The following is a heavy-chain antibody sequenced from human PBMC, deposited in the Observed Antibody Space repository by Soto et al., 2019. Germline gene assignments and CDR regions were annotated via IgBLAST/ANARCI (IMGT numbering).Heavy chain of an antibody. CDR1: GGTFSSYA. J-gene: IGHJ4*02. Sequence: ASVKVSCKASGGTFSSYAISWVRQAPGQGLEWMGGIIPIFGTANYAQKFQGRVTITADESTSTAYMELSSLRSEDTAVYYCARIRLPVEYSSYDYWGQGTLVTVSS. D-gene: IGHD6-6*01. V-gene: IGHV1-69*13. CDR3: ARIRLPVEYSSYDY. CDR2: IIPIFGTA.